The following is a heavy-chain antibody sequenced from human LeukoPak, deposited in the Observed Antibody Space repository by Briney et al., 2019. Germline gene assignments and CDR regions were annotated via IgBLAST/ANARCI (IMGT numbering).Heavy chain of an antibody. D-gene: IGHD3-10*01. J-gene: IGHJ6*02. V-gene: IGHV3-23*01. CDR2: VSYSGSST. Sequence: GGSLRLSCGASGFTFSDYAMSWVRQAPGRGLDWVSTVSYSGSSTYCADSVKGRFTISRDNSKNTLYLQMDSLRVEDTAIYYCAKVPYSDYGSGRPPFMDVWGQGTTVAVSS. CDR3: AKVPYSDYGSGRPPFMDV. CDR1: GFTFSDYA.